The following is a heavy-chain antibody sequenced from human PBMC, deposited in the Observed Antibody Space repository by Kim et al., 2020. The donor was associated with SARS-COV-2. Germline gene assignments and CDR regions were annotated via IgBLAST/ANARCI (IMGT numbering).Heavy chain of an antibody. CDR3: ARDRSSGWYPGTN. Sequence: SETLSLTCTVSGGSVSSGSYYWSWIRQPPGKGLEWIGYIYYSGSTNYNPSLKSRVTISVDTSKNQFSLKLSSVTAADTAVYYCARDRSSGWYPGTNWGQGTLVTVSS. CDR1: GGSVSSGSYY. D-gene: IGHD6-19*01. V-gene: IGHV4-61*01. CDR2: IYYSGST. J-gene: IGHJ4*02.